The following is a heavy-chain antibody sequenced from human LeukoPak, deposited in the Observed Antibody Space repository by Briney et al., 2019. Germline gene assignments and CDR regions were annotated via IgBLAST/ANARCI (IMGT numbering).Heavy chain of an antibody. CDR3: ASDLGYCSGGSCWSI. CDR2: IYYNGGT. CDR1: GGSISSGGSY. D-gene: IGHD2-15*01. Sequence: SETLSLTCTVSGGSISSGGSYWSWIRQHTGKGLEWIGYIYYNGGTYYNPSLKSRLTISSETSKNQFSLKLSSVTAADTAVYYCASDLGYCSGGSCWSIWGQGTMVTVS. J-gene: IGHJ3*02. V-gene: IGHV4-31*03.